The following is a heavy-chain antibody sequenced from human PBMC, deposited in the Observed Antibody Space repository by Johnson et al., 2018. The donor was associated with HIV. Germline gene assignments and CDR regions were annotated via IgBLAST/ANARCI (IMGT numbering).Heavy chain of an antibody. CDR1: GFTFNDYG. Sequence: VQLVESGGGLGQPGGSLRLSCAASGFTFNDYGMSWVRQAPGKGLEWVSGINWNGGSTGYADSVKGRFTISRDNAKNSLYLQMNSLRAEDTAVYYCARATTYYYDSRQDAFDIWGQGTMVTVSS. CDR2: INWNGGST. J-gene: IGHJ3*02. CDR3: ARATTYYYDSRQDAFDI. V-gene: IGHV3-20*04. D-gene: IGHD3-22*01.